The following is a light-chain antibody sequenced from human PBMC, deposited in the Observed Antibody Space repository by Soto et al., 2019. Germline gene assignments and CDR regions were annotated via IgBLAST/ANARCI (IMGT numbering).Light chain of an antibody. CDR1: SSDIGDYNF. Sequence: QSVLTQPASVSGSPGQSITISCTGTSSDIGDYNFVSWYQQHPGKAPRLMIYDVSNRPSGVSNRFSESKSGNTASLTISGLQAEDEAHYYCSSYTSTTTSVIFGGGTQLTVL. CDR3: SSYTSTTTSVI. CDR2: DVS. J-gene: IGLJ2*01. V-gene: IGLV2-14*01.